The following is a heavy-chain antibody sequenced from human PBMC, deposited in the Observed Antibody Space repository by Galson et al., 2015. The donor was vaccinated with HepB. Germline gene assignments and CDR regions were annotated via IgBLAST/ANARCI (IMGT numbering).Heavy chain of an antibody. CDR3: ARDCLGMGSFNWFDP. CDR2: IYYSGST. D-gene: IGHD3-10*01. Sequence: TLSLTCTVSGGSISSGDYYWSWIRQPPGKGLEWIGYIYYSGSTYYNPSLKSRVTISVDTSKNQFSLKLSSVTAADTAVYYCARDCLGMGSFNWFDPWGQGTLVTVSS. CDR1: GGSISSGDYY. J-gene: IGHJ5*02. V-gene: IGHV4-30-4*01.